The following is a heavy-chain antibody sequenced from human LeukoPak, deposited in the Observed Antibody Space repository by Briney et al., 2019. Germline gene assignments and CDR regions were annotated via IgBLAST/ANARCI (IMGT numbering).Heavy chain of an antibody. CDR1: GFTFSSYG. CDR2: ISGSGGST. J-gene: IGHJ4*02. D-gene: IGHD1-26*01. Sequence: PGGSLRLSCAASGFTFSSYGMSWVRQAPGKGLEWVSAISGSGGSTYYADSVKGRFTISRDNSKNTLYLQMNSLKAEDTALYYCAKSSNEWELNSFDYWGQGTLVPVSS. CDR3: AKSSNEWELNSFDY. V-gene: IGHV3-23*01.